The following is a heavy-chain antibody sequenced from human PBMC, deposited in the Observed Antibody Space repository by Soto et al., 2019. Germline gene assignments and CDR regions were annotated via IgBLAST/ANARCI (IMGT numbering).Heavy chain of an antibody. CDR2: IHSSGNT. J-gene: IGHJ4*02. CDR3: ARGRDYFEY. V-gene: IGHV4-61*01. Sequence: EILSVTCSVSGACVSSGTYFWSWIRQPPGKRLEWIGYIHSSGNTNFNPSLKSRVTISIDTSKNQFSLKLTSVTAADTAVYYCARGRDYFEYWGQGTLVTVSS. CDR1: GACVSSGTYF.